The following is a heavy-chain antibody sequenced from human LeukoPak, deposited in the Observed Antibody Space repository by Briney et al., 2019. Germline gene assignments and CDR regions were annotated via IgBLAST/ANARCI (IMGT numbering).Heavy chain of an antibody. CDR3: ARGSSSWYWFDP. Sequence: SETLSLTCTVFGDSISSGGYYWSWIRQHPGKGLEGIGYVYYSGSTYYNPSLKSRVTISVDTSKNEFSLKLRSVTVADTAVYYCARGSSSWYWFDPWGQGSLVTVSS. V-gene: IGHV4-31*03. CDR2: VYYSGST. CDR1: GDSISSGGYY. J-gene: IGHJ5*02. D-gene: IGHD6-13*01.